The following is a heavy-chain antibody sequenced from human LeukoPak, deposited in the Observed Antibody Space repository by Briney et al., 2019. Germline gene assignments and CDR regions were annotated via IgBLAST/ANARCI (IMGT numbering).Heavy chain of an antibody. V-gene: IGHV4-38-2*01. CDR3: ARAYIVVVPAATGVADY. CDR1: GYSISSGYY. J-gene: IGHJ4*02. Sequence: PSETLSLTCAVSGYSISSGYYWGWIRQPPGKGLEWIGSSYHSGSTYYNPSLKSRVTISVDTSKTQFSLKLSSVTAADTAVYYCARAYIVVVPAATGVADYWGQGTLVTVSS. D-gene: IGHD2-2*01. CDR2: SYHSGST.